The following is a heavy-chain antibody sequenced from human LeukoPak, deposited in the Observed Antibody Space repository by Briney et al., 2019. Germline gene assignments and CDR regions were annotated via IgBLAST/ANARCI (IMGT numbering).Heavy chain of an antibody. CDR1: GGSISSYY. Sequence: PSETLPLTCTVSGGSISSYYWSWIRQPPGKGLEWIGYIYYSGSTNYNPSLKSRVTISVDTSKNQFSLKLSSVTAADTAVYYCARVFNHYDSSGYLDYWGQGTLVTVSS. V-gene: IGHV4-59*01. J-gene: IGHJ4*02. CDR3: ARVFNHYDSSGYLDY. D-gene: IGHD3-22*01. CDR2: IYYSGST.